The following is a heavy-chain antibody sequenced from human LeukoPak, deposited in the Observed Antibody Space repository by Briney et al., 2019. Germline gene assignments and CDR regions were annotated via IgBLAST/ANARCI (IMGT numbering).Heavy chain of an antibody. Sequence: GGSLRLSCAASGFTFSSYGMHWVRQAPGKGLEWVAVISYDGSNKYYADSVKGRFTISRDNSKNTLYLQMNSLRAEDTAVYYCATAGSSSSNGGGDYWGQGTLVTVSS. V-gene: IGHV3-30*03. D-gene: IGHD6-6*01. CDR2: ISYDGSNK. J-gene: IGHJ4*02. CDR1: GFTFSSYG. CDR3: ATAGSSSSNGGGDY.